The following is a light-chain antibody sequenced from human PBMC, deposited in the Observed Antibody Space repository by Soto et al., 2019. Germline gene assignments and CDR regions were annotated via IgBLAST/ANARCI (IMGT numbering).Light chain of an antibody. V-gene: IGLV1-40*01. Sequence: QSVLTQPPSVSGAPAQRVTISCTGSSSNIGAGYEVHWYQQLPGTAPKLLIYGDRYRPSGVPDRFSGSKSGTSVSLAITGLQAEDEADYHCQSYDSSLSGMVFGGGTKLTVL. J-gene: IGLJ3*02. CDR1: SSNIGAGYE. CDR2: GDR. CDR3: QSYDSSLSGMV.